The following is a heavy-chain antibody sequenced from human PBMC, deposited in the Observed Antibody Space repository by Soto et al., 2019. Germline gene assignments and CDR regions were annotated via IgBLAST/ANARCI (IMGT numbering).Heavy chain of an antibody. V-gene: IGHV1-69*06. J-gene: IGHJ6*02. CDR2: IIPIFGKA. Sequence: SVKVSCKASGGTFSSYAISWVRQAPGQGLEWMGGIIPIFGKANYAQKFQGRVTITADKSTSTAYMELSSVRSEDTAVYYCARPSSSSRWGTRSYYGMDVWGQGTTVPVSS. CDR3: ARPSSSSRWGTRSYYGMDV. CDR1: GGTFSSYA. D-gene: IGHD6-6*01.